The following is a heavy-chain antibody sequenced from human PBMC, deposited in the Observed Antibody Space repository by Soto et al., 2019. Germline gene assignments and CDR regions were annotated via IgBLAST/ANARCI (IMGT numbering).Heavy chain of an antibody. V-gene: IGHV1-8*01. CDR3: ARRRGFWSGYYWLGAFDI. D-gene: IGHD3-3*01. CDR2: MNPNSGNT. Sequence: ASVKVSCKASGYTFTSYDINWVRQATGQGLEWMGWMNPNSGNTGYAQKFQGRVTMTRNTSISTAYMELSSLRSEDTAVYYCARRRGFWSGYYWLGAFDIWGQGTMVTVSS. CDR1: GYTFTSYD. J-gene: IGHJ3*02.